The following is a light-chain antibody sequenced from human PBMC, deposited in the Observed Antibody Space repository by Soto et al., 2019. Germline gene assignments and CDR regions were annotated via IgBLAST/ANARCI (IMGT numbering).Light chain of an antibody. CDR3: SSYTSTATK. CDR1: SSDIGGSNY. Sequence: QSVLTQPASVSGSPGQSITISCTGTSSDIGGSNYVSWHQQHPGKAPKVVIYEVSNRPPGVSNRFSGSKSGNPAPLTISGLQAEDEADYYCSSYTSTATKFGGGTKLTVL. J-gene: IGLJ2*01. V-gene: IGLV2-14*01. CDR2: EVS.